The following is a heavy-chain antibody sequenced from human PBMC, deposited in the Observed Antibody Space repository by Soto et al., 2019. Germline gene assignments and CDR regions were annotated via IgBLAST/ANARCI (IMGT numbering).Heavy chain of an antibody. CDR2: IFHGGSA. CDR1: DGSFSGYH. Sequence: SETLSLTCAVYDGSFSGYHWSWIRQPPGKGLEWIGEIFHGGSADYSPSLKSRVTISVDTSKNQFSLELSSVTAADTAVYYCARPHYDSNTFYSFLDYWGQGTLVTVSS. D-gene: IGHD3-22*01. V-gene: IGHV4-34*12. J-gene: IGHJ4*02. CDR3: ARPHYDSNTFYSFLDY.